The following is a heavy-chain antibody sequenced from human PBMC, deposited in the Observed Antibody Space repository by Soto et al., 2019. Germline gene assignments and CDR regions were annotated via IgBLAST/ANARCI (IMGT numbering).Heavy chain of an antibody. J-gene: IGHJ5*02. CDR1: GFTFSSYA. CDR3: ARDSRRYSSGWYGWFDP. V-gene: IGHV3-30-3*01. CDR2: ISYDGSNK. D-gene: IGHD6-19*01. Sequence: QVQLVESGGGVVQPGRSLRLSCAASGFTFSSYAMHWVRQAPGKGLEWVAVISYDGSNKYYADSVKGRFTISRDNSKNTLYLQMNSLRAEDTAVYYCARDSRRYSSGWYGWFDPWGLGTLVTVSS.